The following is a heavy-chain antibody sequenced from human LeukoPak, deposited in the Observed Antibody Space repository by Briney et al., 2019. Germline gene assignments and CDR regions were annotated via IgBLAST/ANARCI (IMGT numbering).Heavy chain of an antibody. CDR2: IYTSGST. V-gene: IGHV4-4*07. J-gene: IGHJ4*02. D-gene: IGHD3-10*01. CDR3: ARDVVSYGSGSYSYYFDY. CDR1: GGSISSYY. Sequence: SETLSLTCTVSGGSISSYYLSWIRQPAGKGLEWIGRIYTSGSTNYNPSLKSRVTMSVDTSKNQFSLKLSSVTAADTAVYYCARDVVSYGSGSYSYYFDYWGQGTLVTVSS.